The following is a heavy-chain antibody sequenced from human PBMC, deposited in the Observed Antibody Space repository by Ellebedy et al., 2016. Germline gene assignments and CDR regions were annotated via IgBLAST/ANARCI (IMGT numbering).Heavy chain of an antibody. D-gene: IGHD5-18*01. CDR2: IIPKVALA. V-gene: IGHV1-46*01. CDR1: GYIFTTYY. J-gene: IGHJ4*02. Sequence: ASVKVSCKASGYIFTTYYMHWVRQAPGQGLEWMGRIIPKVALANYAQKFQVRVTISADKATSTVYMEVSSLTSEDTAVYYCARQIGYTFGMTPYENWGQGTLVTVAS. CDR3: ARQIGYTFGMTPYEN.